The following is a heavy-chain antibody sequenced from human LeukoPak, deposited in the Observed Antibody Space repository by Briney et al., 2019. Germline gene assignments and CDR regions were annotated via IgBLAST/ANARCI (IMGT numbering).Heavy chain of an antibody. CDR3: ARVPGWLRRFDY. Sequence: PSETLSLTCAVYGGSFSGYYWSWIRQPPGKGLEWIGKINHSGSTNYNPSLKSRVTISVDTSKNQFSLKLSSVTAADTAVYYCARVPGWLRRFDYWGQGTLVTVSS. CDR2: INHSGST. CDR1: GGSFSGYY. V-gene: IGHV4-34*01. D-gene: IGHD5-12*01. J-gene: IGHJ4*02.